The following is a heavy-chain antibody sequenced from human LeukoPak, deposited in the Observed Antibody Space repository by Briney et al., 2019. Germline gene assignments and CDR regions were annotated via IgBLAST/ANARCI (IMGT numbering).Heavy chain of an antibody. V-gene: IGHV3-7*05. Sequence: GGSLRLSCAASGFTFSVFWMTWVRQAPGKGLEWVATIDQYGGQKNYVESVKGRFTISRDNAENSLFLQMNSLRADDTAVYYCATEVWFRADSWGQGTLVTVSS. D-gene: IGHD3-10*01. J-gene: IGHJ4*02. CDR3: ATEVWFRADS. CDR2: IDQYGGQK. CDR1: GFTFSVFW.